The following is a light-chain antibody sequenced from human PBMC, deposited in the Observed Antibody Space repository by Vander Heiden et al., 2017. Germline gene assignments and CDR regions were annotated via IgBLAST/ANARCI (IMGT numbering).Light chain of an antibody. Sequence: DIVLTQSPATLSLSLGERATLSCGASQSVSSYLAWYQQKPGQAPRLLIFDASNRATGFPARFSGSGSGADFTLTISSLEPEDFAVYYCQQRTSWPLTFGGGTKVEIK. V-gene: IGKV3-11*01. J-gene: IGKJ4*01. CDR3: QQRTSWPLT. CDR2: DAS. CDR1: QSVSSY.